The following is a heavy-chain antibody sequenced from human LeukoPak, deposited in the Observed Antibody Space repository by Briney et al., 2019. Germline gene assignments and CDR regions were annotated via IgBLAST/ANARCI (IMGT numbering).Heavy chain of an antibody. V-gene: IGHV3-21*01. CDR3: ASDAYSPPPGY. CDR1: VFTLSSYS. J-gene: IGHJ4*02. CDR2: ISSSSNYI. Sequence: GGSLPLPRAASVFTLSSYSMNWVRQAPGRGVEGVSPISSSSNYIYYADSVKGRFTISRDNSKNTLDLEMNSLRAEDTAVYYCASDAYSPPPGYWGQGTLVPVSS. D-gene: IGHD2-21*01.